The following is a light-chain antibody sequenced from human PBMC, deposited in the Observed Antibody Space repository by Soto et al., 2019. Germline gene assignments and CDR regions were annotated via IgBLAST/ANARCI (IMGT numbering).Light chain of an antibody. CDR1: SSDVGGYDH. CDR3: SSYSSSTTKWV. J-gene: IGLJ3*02. CDR2: EVS. V-gene: IGLV2-14*01. Sequence: QAVVTQPASVSGSLGQSITISCTGTSSDVGGYDHVSWYQQNPGKAPKVIIYEVSSRASGISSRFSASKSGNTASLTISGLQAEDEADYHCSSYSSSTTKWVFGGGTKLTVL.